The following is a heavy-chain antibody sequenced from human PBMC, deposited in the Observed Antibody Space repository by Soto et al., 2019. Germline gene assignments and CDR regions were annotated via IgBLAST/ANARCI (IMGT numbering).Heavy chain of an antibody. D-gene: IGHD1-26*01. J-gene: IGHJ4*02. CDR3: VRASGNYFFDF. V-gene: IGHV3-74*01. CDR2: IKSDGSIT. Sequence: GGSLILSCAASGFTFSSYAMHWVRQAPGKGLVWVSRIKSDGSITTYADSVKGRFTISRDNAKNTLCLQMNNVRAEDTAVYYCVRASGNYFFDFWGQGTPVTVSS. CDR1: GFTFSSYA.